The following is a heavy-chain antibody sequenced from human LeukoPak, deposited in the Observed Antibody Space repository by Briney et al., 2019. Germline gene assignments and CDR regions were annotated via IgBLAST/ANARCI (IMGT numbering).Heavy chain of an antibody. CDR1: GGSISSTSYY. V-gene: IGHV4-39*07. J-gene: IGHJ6*03. D-gene: IGHD3-10*01. CDR2: IYYSGSA. Sequence: PSETLSLTCTFSGGSISSTSYYWGWIRQPPGKGLEWIGSIYYSGSAYYNSSLKSRVTMSVDTSKNQFSLKLSSVTAADTAVYYCARVLWFDELRYFYMDVWGKGTTVTVSS. CDR3: ARVLWFDELRYFYMDV.